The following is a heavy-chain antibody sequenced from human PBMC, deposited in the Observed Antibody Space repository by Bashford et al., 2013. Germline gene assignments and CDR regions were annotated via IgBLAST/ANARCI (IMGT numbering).Heavy chain of an antibody. CDR3: ARDFNYEPYMVRGVEEEDDY. D-gene: IGHD3-10*01. Sequence: VASVKVSCKASGYTFTSYGISWVRQAPGQGLEWMGWISAYNGNTNYAQKLQGRVTMTTDTSTSTAYMELRSLRSDDTAVYYCARDFNYEPYMVRGVEEEDDYWGQGTLVTVSS. V-gene: IGHV1-18*01. CDR1: GYTFTSYG. CDR2: ISAYNGNT. J-gene: IGHJ4*02.